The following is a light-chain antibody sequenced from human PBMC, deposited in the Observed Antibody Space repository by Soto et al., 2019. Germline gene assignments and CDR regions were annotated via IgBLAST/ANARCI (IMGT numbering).Light chain of an antibody. Sequence: QSALTQPASVSGSPGQSITISCTGTSSDVGGYNYVSWYQQHPGKAPKLMIYEVSNRPSGVSNRFSGSKSGNTASLTLSGLQAEDEADYYCSSYTSTIQGVFGTGTKLTVL. CDR3: SSYTSTIQGV. V-gene: IGLV2-14*01. J-gene: IGLJ1*01. CDR1: SSDVGGYNY. CDR2: EVS.